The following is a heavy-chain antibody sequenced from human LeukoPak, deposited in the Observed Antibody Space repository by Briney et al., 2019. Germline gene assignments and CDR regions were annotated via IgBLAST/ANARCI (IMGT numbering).Heavy chain of an antibody. V-gene: IGHV5-51*01. CDR1: GYSFSNYW. Sequence: GESLKISCKGSGYSFSNYWIGWVRQMPGKGLEWMGIIYPADSDTRYSPSFQGQVTISADKSITTAYLHWGSLQASDTAMYYCARRASAYDSSGYHFDYWGQGTLVTVSS. CDR2: IYPADSDT. D-gene: IGHD3-22*01. CDR3: ARRASAYDSSGYHFDY. J-gene: IGHJ4*02.